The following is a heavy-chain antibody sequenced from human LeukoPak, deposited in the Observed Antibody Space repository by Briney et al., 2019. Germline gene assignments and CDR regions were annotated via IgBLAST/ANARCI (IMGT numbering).Heavy chain of an antibody. V-gene: IGHV1-3*01. CDR2: INAGNGNT. D-gene: IGHD5-12*01. J-gene: IGHJ4*02. CDR1: GYTFTSYA. CDR3: ARAPRYAY. Sequence: ASVKVSCKASGYTFTSYAMHWVRQAPGQRLEWMGWINAGNGNTKYPQKFQGRVTITRDTSASTAYMELSSLRSEDTAVYYCARAPRYAYWGQGTLVTVSS.